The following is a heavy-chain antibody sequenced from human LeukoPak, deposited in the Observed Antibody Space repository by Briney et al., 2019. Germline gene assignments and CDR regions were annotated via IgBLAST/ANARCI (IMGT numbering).Heavy chain of an antibody. CDR3: ARRVHCSGGSCYLDY. J-gene: IGHJ4*02. V-gene: IGHV4-34*01. Sequence: PSETLSLTCAVYGGSFSGFSWTWIRQSPGKGLEWIGEINDIGSTTFNPSLKSRVTISVDTSKNQFSLKLSSVTAADTAVYYCARRVHCSGGSCYLDYWGQGTLVTVSS. CDR2: INDIGST. D-gene: IGHD2-15*01. CDR1: GGSFSGFS.